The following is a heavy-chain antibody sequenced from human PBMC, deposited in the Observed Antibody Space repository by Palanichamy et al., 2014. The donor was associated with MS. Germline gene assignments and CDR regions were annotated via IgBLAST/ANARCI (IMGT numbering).Heavy chain of an antibody. J-gene: IGHJ4*02. CDR1: GFTFSGSA. V-gene: IGHV3-73*01. Sequence: EVQLVESGGGLVQPGGSLKLSCAASGFTFSGSAIHWVRQAPGKGLEWVGRIRSEAETFATAYVASVEGRFSISRDDSTNTAYLQMDSLSTEDTAIYYCTRLTEPGVVVKAFDCWGRGTLVTVSS. CDR2: IRSEAETFAT. D-gene: IGHD3-3*01. CDR3: TRLTEPGVVVKAFDC.